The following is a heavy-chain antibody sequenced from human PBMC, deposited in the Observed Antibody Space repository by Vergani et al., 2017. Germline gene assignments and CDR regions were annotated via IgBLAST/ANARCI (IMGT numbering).Heavy chain of an antibody. CDR2: ISSSSSYR. D-gene: IGHD6-19*01. CDR3: ARDGSAVAGTRLFDY. CDR1: GFTFSSYS. Sequence: EVQLVESGGGLVKPGGSLRLSCAASGFTFSSYSMNWVRQAPGKGLEWVSSISSSSSYRYYADSVKGRFTISRDNAKNSLYLQMNSLRAEDTAVYYCARDGSAVAGTRLFDYWGQGTLVTVSS. V-gene: IGHV3-21*01. J-gene: IGHJ4*02.